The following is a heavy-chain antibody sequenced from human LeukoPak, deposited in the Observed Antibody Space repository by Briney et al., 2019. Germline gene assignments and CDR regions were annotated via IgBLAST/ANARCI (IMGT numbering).Heavy chain of an antibody. Sequence: SQTLSLTCTVSGDSVTGGLYYWSWIRQPAGKGLEWVGHIFTSGSTNYNPSLRSRLTISIDPSKNQFSLRLNSVTAADTAVYYCARSMVRGDAFDIWGQGTMVTVSS. CDR3: ARSMVRGDAFDI. CDR2: IFTSGST. J-gene: IGHJ3*02. V-gene: IGHV4-61*09. D-gene: IGHD3-10*01. CDR1: GDSVTGGLYY.